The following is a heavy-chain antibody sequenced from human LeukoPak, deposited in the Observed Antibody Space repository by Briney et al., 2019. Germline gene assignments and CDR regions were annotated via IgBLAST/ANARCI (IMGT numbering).Heavy chain of an antibody. V-gene: IGHV3-30*02. J-gene: IGHJ4*02. CDR1: GFTFSHHG. Sequence: GGSLRLSCAASGFTFSHHGMHWVRQAPGKGLEWVAFILYDGSNKYFVCSVEGRFTISRDNSKNALSLKMNDLRPDDTAMYYCARAVDKGTGYYMDFWGQGTLVTVSS. D-gene: IGHD3-22*01. CDR2: ILYDGSNK. CDR3: ARAVDKGTGYYMDF.